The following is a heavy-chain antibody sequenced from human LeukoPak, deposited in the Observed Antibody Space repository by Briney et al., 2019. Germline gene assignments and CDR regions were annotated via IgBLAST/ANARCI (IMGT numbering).Heavy chain of an antibody. J-gene: IGHJ4*02. D-gene: IGHD6-13*01. Sequence: PGGSLRLSCVVSGFSFCTYAMQWVRQAPGKGLEYVSTISSNGGSTYYGNSVKGRFTISRDNSKNTLYLQMDSLRPEDMAVYYCARRSSSWYAFDYWGQGTLVTVSS. V-gene: IGHV3-64*01. CDR1: GFSFCTYA. CDR3: ARRSSSWYAFDY. CDR2: ISSNGGST.